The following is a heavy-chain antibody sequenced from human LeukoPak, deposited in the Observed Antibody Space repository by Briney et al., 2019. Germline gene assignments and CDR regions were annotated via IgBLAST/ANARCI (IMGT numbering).Heavy chain of an antibody. CDR1: GFSLTTSRVG. CDR2: IYWDDDK. Sequence: SGPTLVNPTQTLTLTCTFSGFSLTTSRVGVGWIRQPPGKALEWLALIYWDDDKRYSPSLKSRLTITKDTSKNQVVLTMTNMDPVDTATYYCAHFGVYCSSSSCRKSNWFDPWGQGTLVTVSS. D-gene: IGHD2-2*01. J-gene: IGHJ5*02. CDR3: AHFGVYCSSSSCRKSNWFDP. V-gene: IGHV2-5*02.